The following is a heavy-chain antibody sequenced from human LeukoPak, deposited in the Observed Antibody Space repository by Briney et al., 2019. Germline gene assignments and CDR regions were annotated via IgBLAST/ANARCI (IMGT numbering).Heavy chain of an antibody. CDR2: ISSSSSYI. CDR1: GFTFSSYS. D-gene: IGHD6-19*01. J-gene: IGHJ6*02. V-gene: IGHV3-21*04. CDR3: AKSSSGWYYYYYGMDV. Sequence: PGGSLRLSCAASGFTFSSYSMNWVRQAPGKGLEWVSSISSSSSYIYYADSVKGRFTISRDNAKNSLYLQMNSLRAEDTALYYCAKSSSGWYYYYYGMDVWGQGTTVTVSS.